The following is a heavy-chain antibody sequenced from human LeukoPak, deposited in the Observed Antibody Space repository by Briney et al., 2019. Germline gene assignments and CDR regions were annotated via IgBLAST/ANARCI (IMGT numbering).Heavy chain of an antibody. Sequence: PGGSLRLSCAASGFTFSSYGMHWVRRAPGKGLEWVAVIWYDGSNKYYADSVKGRFTISRDNSKNTLYLQMNSLRVEDTAVYYCARDSSSWALNDAFDIWGQGTMVTVSS. V-gene: IGHV3-33*01. CDR3: ARDSSSWALNDAFDI. J-gene: IGHJ3*02. CDR2: IWYDGSNK. CDR1: GFTFSSYG. D-gene: IGHD1-26*01.